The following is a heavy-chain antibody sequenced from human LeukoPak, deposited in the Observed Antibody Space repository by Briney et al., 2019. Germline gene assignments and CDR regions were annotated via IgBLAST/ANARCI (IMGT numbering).Heavy chain of an antibody. CDR2: ISSSSSYI. Sequence: GGSLRLSCAASGFTFSSYSMNWVRQAPGKGLEWVSSISSSSSYIYYADSVKGRFTISRDNAKNSLYLQMNSLRAEDTAVYYCARPLEHIDAFDIWGQGTMVTVSS. J-gene: IGHJ3*02. CDR3: ARPLEHIDAFDI. CDR1: GFTFSSYS. V-gene: IGHV3-21*04.